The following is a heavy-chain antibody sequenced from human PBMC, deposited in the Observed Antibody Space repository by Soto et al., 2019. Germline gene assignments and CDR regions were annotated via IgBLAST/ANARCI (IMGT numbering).Heavy chain of an antibody. V-gene: IGHV1-3*01. D-gene: IGHD4-4*01. CDR3: ERGLWEAGNYYLDV. Sequence: QAQLVQSGAEVREPGASVKVSCRASGYSFTGYAIHWVRQAPGQRLEWMGWINAGNGKTKYSQKFQGRLTITRDTSASTVYMDLTGLRSEDKAVYYCERGLWEAGNYYLDVWGQGTTVIVSS. CDR2: INAGNGKT. J-gene: IGHJ6*02. CDR1: GYSFTGYA.